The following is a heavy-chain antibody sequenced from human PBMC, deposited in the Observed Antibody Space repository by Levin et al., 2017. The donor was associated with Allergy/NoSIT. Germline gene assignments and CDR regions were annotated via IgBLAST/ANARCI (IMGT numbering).Heavy chain of an antibody. CDR1: GGSFSGYY. J-gene: IGHJ4*02. CDR2: INHSGST. CDR3: ARVPYYDILTGAAEFDY. Sequence: SETLSLTCAVYGGSFSGYYWSWIRQPPGKGLEWIGEINHSGSTNYNPSLKSRVTISVDTSKNQFSLKLSSVTAADTAVYYCARVPYYDILTGAAEFDYWGQGTLVTVSS. D-gene: IGHD3-9*01. V-gene: IGHV4-34*01.